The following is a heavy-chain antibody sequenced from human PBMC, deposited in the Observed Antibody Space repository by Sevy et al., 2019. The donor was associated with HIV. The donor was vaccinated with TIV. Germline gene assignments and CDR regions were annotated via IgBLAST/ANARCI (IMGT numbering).Heavy chain of an antibody. CDR1: GYTFTSYG. V-gene: IGHV1-18*04. J-gene: IGHJ3*02. Sequence: ASVKVSCKASGYTFTSYGISWVRQAPGQGLEWMGWISAYNGNTNYAQKLQGRVTMTTDTSTTTAYMGLRSLRSDDTAVYYCARYSSSAEYAFDIWGQGTMVTVSS. CDR2: ISAYNGNT. CDR3: ARYSSSAEYAFDI. D-gene: IGHD6-13*01.